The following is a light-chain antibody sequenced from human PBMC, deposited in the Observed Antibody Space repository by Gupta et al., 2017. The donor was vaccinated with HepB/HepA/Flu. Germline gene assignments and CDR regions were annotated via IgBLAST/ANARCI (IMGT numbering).Light chain of an antibody. CDR3: AAWDDSLNGLV. Sequence: QSVVTQPPSVSEAPRQRVTISCSGSWSNIGDNTVNWYQQLPGKAPKLLIYYDDLLPSGVSDRFSGSKSGTSASLPISGPQSEDEADDYCAAWDDSLNGLVFGGGTKLTVL. CDR1: WSNIGDNT. CDR2: YDD. V-gene: IGLV1-36*01. J-gene: IGLJ3*02.